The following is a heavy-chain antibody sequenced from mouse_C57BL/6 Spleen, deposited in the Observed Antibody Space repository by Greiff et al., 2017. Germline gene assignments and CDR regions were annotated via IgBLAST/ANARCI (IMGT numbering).Heavy chain of an antibody. CDR2: ISSGGSYT. D-gene: IGHD1-1*01. Sequence: EVQVVESGGDLVKPGGSLKLSCAASGFTFSSYGMSWVRQTPDKRLEWVATISSGGSYTYYPDSVKGRFTIPRDNAKNTLYLQMSSLKSEDTAMYYCARQTGYGSSYVRYFDVWGTGTTVTVSS. J-gene: IGHJ1*03. V-gene: IGHV5-6*01. CDR3: ARQTGYGSSYVRYFDV. CDR1: GFTFSSYG.